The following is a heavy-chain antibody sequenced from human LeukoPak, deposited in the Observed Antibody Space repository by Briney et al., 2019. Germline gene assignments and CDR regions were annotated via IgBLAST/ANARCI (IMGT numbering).Heavy chain of an antibody. CDR1: GYTLTELS. CDR3: ATPRIAVAGKGFDY. J-gene: IGHJ4*02. D-gene: IGHD6-19*01. V-gene: IGHV1-24*01. CDR2: FDPEDGET. Sequence: ASVKVSCKVSGYTLTELSMHWVRQAPGKGLEWMGGFDPEDGETIYAQKFQGRVTMTEDTSTDTAYMELSSLRSEDTAVYYCATPRIAVAGKGFDYWGQGTLVTVSS.